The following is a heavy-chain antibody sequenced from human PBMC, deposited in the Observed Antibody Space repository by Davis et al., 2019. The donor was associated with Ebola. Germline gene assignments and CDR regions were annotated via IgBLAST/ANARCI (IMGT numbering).Heavy chain of an antibody. CDR2: IRSKANSYAT. J-gene: IGHJ5*02. V-gene: IGHV3-73*01. D-gene: IGHD6-19*01. CDR3: TRVPMGYSSGWYVWFDP. CDR1: GFTFSGSA. Sequence: GGSLRLSCAASGFTFSGSAMHWVRQASGKGLEWVGRIRSKANSYATAYAASVKGRFTISRDDSKNTAYLQINSLKTEDTAVYYCTRVPMGYSSGWYVWFDPWGQGTLVTVSS.